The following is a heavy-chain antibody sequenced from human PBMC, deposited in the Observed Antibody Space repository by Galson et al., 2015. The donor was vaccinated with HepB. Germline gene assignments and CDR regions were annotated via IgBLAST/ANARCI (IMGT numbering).Heavy chain of an antibody. CDR1: GFTVSSNY. CDR2: IYSGGST. CDR3: ARGGPQGIQLWPSFDY. J-gene: IGHJ4*02. D-gene: IGHD5-18*01. Sequence: SLRLSCAASGFTVSSNYMSWVRQAPGKGLEWVSVIYSGGSTYYADSVKGRFTISRDNSKNTLYLQMNSLRAEDTAVYYCARGGPQGIQLWPSFDYWGQGTLVTVSS. V-gene: IGHV3-66*01.